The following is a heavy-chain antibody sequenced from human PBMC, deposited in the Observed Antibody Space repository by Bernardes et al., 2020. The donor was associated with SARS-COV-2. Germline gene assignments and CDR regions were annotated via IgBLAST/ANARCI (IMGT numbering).Heavy chain of an antibody. V-gene: IGHV1-69*02. Sequence: SVKVSCKASGGTFSSYTISWVRQAPGQGLEWMGRIIPILGIANYAQKFQGRVTITADKSTSTAYMELSSLRSEDTAVYYCTMVRGNGADYYYGMDVWGQGTTVTVSS. J-gene: IGHJ6*02. CDR2: IIPILGIA. CDR1: GGTFSSYT. CDR3: TMVRGNGADYYYGMDV. D-gene: IGHD3-10*01.